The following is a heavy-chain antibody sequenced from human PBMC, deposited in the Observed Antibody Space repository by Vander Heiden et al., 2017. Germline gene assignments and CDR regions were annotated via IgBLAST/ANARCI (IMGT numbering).Heavy chain of an antibody. CDR1: GYTFTASY. J-gene: IGHJ3*02. CDR2: INPHSGGI. D-gene: IGHD3-16*01. V-gene: IGHV1-2*02. Sequence: QVQLVQSGAEVKEHGDSVNLGCKPSGYTFTASYMSWVRQAPGKWLEWMGWINPHSGGIFLAQKLQGKVTLSRESSRNTVCLDLQRFRSHDTAVYWCVSVWGGDDAFEI. CDR3: VSVWGGDDAFEI.